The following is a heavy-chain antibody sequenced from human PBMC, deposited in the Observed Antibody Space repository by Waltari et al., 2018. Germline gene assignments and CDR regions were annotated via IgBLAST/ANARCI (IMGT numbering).Heavy chain of an antibody. Sequence: EVQLVESGGGLVQPGGSLRLSCAASGFRFSHYWMSWVRQAAGKGLEWVADIKGDGSRKYYLDSVRGRFSISRDNTKNSVDLQMNSLRAEDTAVYYCARDDSSSGSYDAFDIWGQGTMVAVSS. CDR2: IKGDGSRK. J-gene: IGHJ3*02. CDR1: GFRFSHYW. CDR3: ARDDSSSGSYDAFDI. D-gene: IGHD3-22*01. V-gene: IGHV3-7*01.